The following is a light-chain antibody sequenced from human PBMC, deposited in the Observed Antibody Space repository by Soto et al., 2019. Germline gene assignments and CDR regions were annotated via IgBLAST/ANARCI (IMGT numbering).Light chain of an antibody. V-gene: IGKV3-20*01. J-gene: IGKJ5*01. Sequence: EIVLTQSPDTLSLSPGERATLSCRASQSVSKSLVLYQHKPGQAPRLLIYGASSRATGIPDRFSGSGSGTDFTLTISRLEPEDFAVYYCQQYGRSPTCGQGPQLEIK. CDR3: QQYGRSPT. CDR1: QSVSKS. CDR2: GAS.